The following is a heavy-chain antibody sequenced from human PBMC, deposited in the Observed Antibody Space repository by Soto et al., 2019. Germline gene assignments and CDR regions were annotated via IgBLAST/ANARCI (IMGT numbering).Heavy chain of an antibody. J-gene: IGHJ4*02. V-gene: IGHV3-30*18. CDR3: AKGGRQWLVTSDFNY. Sequence: GGSLRLSYAASGFTFSSYAMHWVRQAPGKGLEWVAVVSHDGRNTHYADSVKGRFTISRDSSKNTVSLEMTSLRAEDTAVYYCAKGGRQWLVTSDFNYWGQGALVTVSS. CDR1: GFTFSSYA. CDR2: VSHDGRNT. D-gene: IGHD6-19*01.